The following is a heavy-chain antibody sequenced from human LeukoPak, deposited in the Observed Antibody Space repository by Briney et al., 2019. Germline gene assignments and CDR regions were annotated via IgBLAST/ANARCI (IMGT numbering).Heavy chain of an antibody. CDR2: IHYSGST. D-gene: IGHD3-9*01. Sequence: SETLSLTCTVSGGSISSSSYYWGWIRQPPGKGLEWIGSIHYSGSTYYNPSLKSRVTISVDTSKNQFSLKLSSVTAADTAVYYCVGAHYDILTGYYIVGYWGQGTLVTVSS. J-gene: IGHJ4*02. CDR3: VGAHYDILTGYYIVGY. V-gene: IGHV4-39*07. CDR1: GGSISSSSYY.